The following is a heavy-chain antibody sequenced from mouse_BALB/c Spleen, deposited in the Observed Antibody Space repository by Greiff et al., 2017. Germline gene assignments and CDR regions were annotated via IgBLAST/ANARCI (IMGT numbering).Heavy chain of an antibody. CDR1: GFNIKDYY. CDR2: IDPENGNT. J-gene: IGHJ4*01. D-gene: IGHD2-12*01. Sequence: VHVKQSGAELVRPGALVKLSCKASGFNIKDYYMHWVKQRPEQGLEWIGWIDPENGNTIYDPKFQGKASITADTSSNTAYLQLSSLTSEDTAVYYCALYDGYAMDYWGQGTSVTVSS. V-gene: IGHV14-1*02. CDR3: ALYDGYAMDY.